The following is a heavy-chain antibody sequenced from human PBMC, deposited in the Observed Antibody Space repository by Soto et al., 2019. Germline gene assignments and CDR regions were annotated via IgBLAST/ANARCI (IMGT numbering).Heavy chain of an antibody. J-gene: IGHJ3*02. D-gene: IGHD5-12*01. V-gene: IGHV1-69*02. CDR2: INPNLGIA. CDR1: GGTFTTYT. Sequence: ASVKVSCKASGGTFTTYTISWVRRAPGQGVEWMGRINPNLGIANDAQKFQGRVTITADKSTSTAYMELSSLRSEDTVVYYCASAEYSGYDDAFDIWGQGTMGTVSS. CDR3: ASAEYSGYDDAFDI.